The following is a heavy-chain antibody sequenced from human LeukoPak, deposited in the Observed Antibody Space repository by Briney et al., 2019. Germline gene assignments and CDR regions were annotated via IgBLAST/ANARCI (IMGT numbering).Heavy chain of an antibody. Sequence: KPSETLSLTCAVYGGSFSVYYWSWIRQPPGKGLEWIGEINHSGSTNYNPSLNSRVTISRDTSKNHFSLQLSSVTAADTAVYYCAREGDKYANWFDTWGQGTLVTVSS. CDR3: AREGDKYANWFDT. V-gene: IGHV4-34*01. CDR2: INHSGST. J-gene: IGHJ5*02. CDR1: GGSFSVYY. D-gene: IGHD2-8*01.